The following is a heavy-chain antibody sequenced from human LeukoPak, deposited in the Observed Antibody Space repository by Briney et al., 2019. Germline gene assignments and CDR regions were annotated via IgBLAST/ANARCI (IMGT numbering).Heavy chain of an antibody. J-gene: IGHJ4*02. V-gene: IGHV3-23*01. D-gene: IGHD3-9*01. CDR3: VIWGDYDVLTGYYVRDY. CDR2: ITGNGTNR. Sequence: GGSLRLSCVASGFTFSNDAMSWVRQAPGQGLEWVSAITGNGTNRYYSDSLKSRFTTSRDNSNDTVFLQMNSLRHEDTAIYYCVIWGDYDVLTGYYVRDYWGQGTLVTVAS. CDR1: GFTFSNDA.